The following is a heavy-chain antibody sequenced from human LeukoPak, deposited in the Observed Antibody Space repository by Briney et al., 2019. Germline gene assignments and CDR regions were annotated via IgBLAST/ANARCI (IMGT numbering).Heavy chain of an antibody. Sequence: GATVKISCKASGYTFTDYYMHWVQQAPGKGLEWMGRIDPEDGETIYAEKFQGRVTITADTSTDTAYMELSSLRSEDTAVYYCARDAYYGSGSYHASKGFDYWGQGTLVTVSS. V-gene: IGHV1-69-2*01. J-gene: IGHJ4*02. CDR2: IDPEDGET. CDR3: ARDAYYGSGSYHASKGFDY. D-gene: IGHD3-10*01. CDR1: GYTFTDYY.